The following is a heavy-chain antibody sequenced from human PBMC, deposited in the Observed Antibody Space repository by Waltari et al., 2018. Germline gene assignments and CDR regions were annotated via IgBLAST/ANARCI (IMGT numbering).Heavy chain of an antibody. CDR1: GGSISSYY. D-gene: IGHD4-17*01. Sequence: QVQLQESGPGLVKPSETLSLTCTVSGGSISSYYWSWIRQPPGKGLEWIGYIYYSGSTSYNPSLKSRVTISVDTSKNQFSLKLSSVTAADTAVYYCARETVTTGALDYWGQGTLVTVSS. CDR3: ARETVTTGALDY. J-gene: IGHJ4*02. V-gene: IGHV4-59*01. CDR2: IYYSGST.